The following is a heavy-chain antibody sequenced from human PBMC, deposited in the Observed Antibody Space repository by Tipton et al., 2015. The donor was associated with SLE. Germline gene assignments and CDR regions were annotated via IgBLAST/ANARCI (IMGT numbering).Heavy chain of an antibody. Sequence: SPRLSCAASGFAFSSSAMSWVRQAPGKGLEWVSVISGRGGNIYYADSVKGRFTISRDNSENTLFLEMSSLRVEDTAIYYCAKTAPRTTLVQGSWFDTWGQGALVTVPA. CDR1: GFAFSSSA. CDR2: ISGRGGNI. D-gene: IGHD3-10*01. V-gene: IGHV3-23*01. CDR3: AKTAPRTTLVQGSWFDT. J-gene: IGHJ5*02.